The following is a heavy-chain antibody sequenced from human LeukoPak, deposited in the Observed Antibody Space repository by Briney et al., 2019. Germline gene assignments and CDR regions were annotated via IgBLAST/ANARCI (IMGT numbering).Heavy chain of an antibody. V-gene: IGHV4-30-2*01. D-gene: IGHD4-17*01. CDR1: RGSISSGGYS. Sequence: PSETLSLTCAVSRGSISSGGYSWSWIPQPPGEGLEWIEHIALTESSYYTPTLKGRVTISLDISKNQSSLRLSAVTAADTAVYYCAREYYGDYTYRYFDHWGRGTLVTVSS. CDR2: IALTESS. CDR3: AREYYGDYTYRYFDH. J-gene: IGHJ1*01.